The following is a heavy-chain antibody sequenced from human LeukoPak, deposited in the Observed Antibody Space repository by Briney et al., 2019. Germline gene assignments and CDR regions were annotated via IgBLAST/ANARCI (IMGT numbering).Heavy chain of an antibody. V-gene: IGHV4-59*01. J-gene: IGHJ4*02. Sequence: PSETLSLTCTASGGSISPDYWGWIRQTPGKGLEWIGYILYSGTTTNYNPSLKSRVTISVDTSKNQFSLKLSSVTAADTAVYYCARVGDWNDLVYWGQGTLVTVSS. CDR2: ILYSGTT. CDR1: GGSISPDY. CDR3: ARVGDWNDLVY. D-gene: IGHD1-1*01.